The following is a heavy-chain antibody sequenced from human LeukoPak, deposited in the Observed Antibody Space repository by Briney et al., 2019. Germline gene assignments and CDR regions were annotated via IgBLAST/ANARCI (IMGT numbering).Heavy chain of an antibody. J-gene: IGHJ4*02. CDR3: VKDGGGYYSTTYDY. CDR2: IGNDGSIP. Sequence: PGESLRLSCAASGFTFSSYWMTWVRQAPGKGLVWVSCIGNDGSIPTYADSVKGRFTVSRDNAKNTLYLQMHSLRDEDTAVYYCVKDGGGYYSTTYDYWGQGTPVTVSS. CDR1: GFTFSSYW. D-gene: IGHD3-22*01. V-gene: IGHV3-74*01.